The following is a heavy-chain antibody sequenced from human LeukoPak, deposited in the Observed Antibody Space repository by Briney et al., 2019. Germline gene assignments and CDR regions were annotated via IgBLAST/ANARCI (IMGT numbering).Heavy chain of an antibody. J-gene: IGHJ4*02. V-gene: IGHV5-51*01. CDR1: GYSFTSYW. CDR2: IYPGDSDT. D-gene: IGHD4-17*01. Sequence: GESLKISCKGSGYSFTSYWIGWVRQMPGKGREWRGIIYPGDSDTRYSPSFQGQVPISAHKSIRTAYMQWSSLKASDTAMYYCARQPGLYGDYAIDYWGQGTLVTVSS. CDR3: ARQPGLYGDYAIDY.